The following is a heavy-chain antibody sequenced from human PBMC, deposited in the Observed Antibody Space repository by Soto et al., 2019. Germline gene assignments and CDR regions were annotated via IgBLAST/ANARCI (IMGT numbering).Heavy chain of an antibody. V-gene: IGHV1-69*01. CDR3: ARLGKYYQSLDP. J-gene: IGHJ5*02. D-gene: IGHD2-2*01. CDR1: GGTFSSSS. Sequence: VEVSCKASGGTFSSSSISWVRQAPGQGLEWMGGIIPIFGTANYTQKFQGRVTITADESTSTAYMELSSLSSDDTAVYYCARLGKYYQSLDPWGPGTLVTVSS. CDR2: IIPIFGTA.